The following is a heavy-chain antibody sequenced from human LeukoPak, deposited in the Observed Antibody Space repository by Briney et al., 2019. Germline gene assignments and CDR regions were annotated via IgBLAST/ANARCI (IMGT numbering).Heavy chain of an antibody. V-gene: IGHV4-59*12. Sequence: SETLSLTCTVSGGSIRSDYWSWIRQPPGKTLEWIGSIYSSGSTYYNSSLKSRVIILIDTSKNHFSLTLSSVTAADTAVYYCTRSDGYGLVGIWGQGTMVTVSS. J-gene: IGHJ3*01. D-gene: IGHD3-10*01. CDR3: TRSDGYGLVGI. CDR1: GGSIRSDY. CDR2: IYSSGST.